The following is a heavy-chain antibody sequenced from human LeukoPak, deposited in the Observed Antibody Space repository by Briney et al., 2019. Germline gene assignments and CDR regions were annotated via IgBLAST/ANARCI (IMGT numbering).Heavy chain of an antibody. CDR3: ARALLHSSSWSYSFDP. CDR2: IYISGST. V-gene: IGHV4-4*07. Sequence: PSETLSLTCTVSGGSISSYYWSWIRQPAGKGLEWIGRIYISGSTNYNPSLKSRVTMSVDTSKNQFYLKLSSVTAADTAVYYCARALLHSSSWSYSFDPWGQGTLVTVSS. J-gene: IGHJ5*02. CDR1: GGSISSYY. D-gene: IGHD6-13*01.